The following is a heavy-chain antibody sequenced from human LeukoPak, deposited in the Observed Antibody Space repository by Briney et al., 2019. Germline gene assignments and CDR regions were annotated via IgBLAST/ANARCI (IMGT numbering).Heavy chain of an antibody. CDR2: ISSSSSYI. Sequence: GRSLRLSCAASGFTFSSYAMSWVRQAPVKGLEWVSSISSSSSYIYYADSVKGRFTISRDNAKNSLYLQMNSLRAEDTAVYYCAREGFLGGDDYWGQGTLVTVSS. CDR1: GFTFSSYA. D-gene: IGHD3-10*01. V-gene: IGHV3-21*01. CDR3: AREGFLGGDDY. J-gene: IGHJ4*02.